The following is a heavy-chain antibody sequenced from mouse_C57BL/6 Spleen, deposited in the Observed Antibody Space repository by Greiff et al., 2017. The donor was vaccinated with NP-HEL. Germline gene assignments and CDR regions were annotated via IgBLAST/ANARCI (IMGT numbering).Heavy chain of an antibody. V-gene: IGHV1-81*01. J-gene: IGHJ2*01. Sequence: QVHVKQSGAELARPGASVKLSCKASGYTFTSYGISWVKQRTGQGLEWIGEIYPRSGNTYYNEKFKGKATLTADKSSSTAYMELRSLTSEDSAVYFCARGGIYYDYDVGYYFDDWGQGTTLTVSS. CDR3: ARGGIYYDYDVGYYFDD. CDR1: GYTFTSYG. D-gene: IGHD2-4*01. CDR2: IYPRSGNT.